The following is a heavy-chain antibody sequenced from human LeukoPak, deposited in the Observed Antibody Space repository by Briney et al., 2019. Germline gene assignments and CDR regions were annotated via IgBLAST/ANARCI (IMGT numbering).Heavy chain of an antibody. V-gene: IGHV5-51*01. CDR2: IYPGDSYT. D-gene: IGHD3-10*01. Sequence: GESLKISCKGSGYSFTSYWIAWVRQMPGKGLEWMGIIYPGDSYTTYSPSFQGQVTISADKSISTAYLQWRSLKASDTAMYYCARRSGSDALDIWGQGTMVTVSS. CDR3: ARRSGSDALDI. J-gene: IGHJ3*02. CDR1: GYSFTSYW.